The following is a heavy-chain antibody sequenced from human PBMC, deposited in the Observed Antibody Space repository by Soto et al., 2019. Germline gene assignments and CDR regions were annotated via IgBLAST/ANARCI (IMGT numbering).Heavy chain of an antibody. Sequence: QVQLQESGPGLVKPSETLSLTCTVSGGSISDYQWNWIRQSPGKGLEWIGYIYYSGRTNYNPSLMSRLTISLDTSSKHCALSLRSVTAADTAVYYCARMRGLGEISPYFDYWGQGTLVTVSS. CDR2: IYYSGRT. D-gene: IGHD3-16*02. CDR3: ARMRGLGEISPYFDY. CDR1: GGSISDYQ. J-gene: IGHJ4*02. V-gene: IGHV4-59*01.